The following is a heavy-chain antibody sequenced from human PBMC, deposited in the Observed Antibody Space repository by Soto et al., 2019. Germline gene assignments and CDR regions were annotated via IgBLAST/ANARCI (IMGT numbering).Heavy chain of an antibody. CDR2: ISAYNGNT. Sequence: ASVKVSCKASGYTFTSYGISWVRQAPGQGLEWMGWISAYNGNTNYAQKLQGRVTMTTDTSTSTAYMELWSLSYDDTAVYYCARDRMQVLDYWGQGTLVPVSS. J-gene: IGHJ4*02. CDR1: GYTFTSYG. CDR3: ARDRMQVLDY. D-gene: IGHD3-10*01. V-gene: IGHV1-18*01.